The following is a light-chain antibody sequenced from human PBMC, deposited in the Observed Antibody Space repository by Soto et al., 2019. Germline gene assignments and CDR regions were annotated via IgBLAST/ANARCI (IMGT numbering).Light chain of an antibody. Sequence: DIQMTQSPSTLSASVGDRVTITCRASQSINSWLAWYQQKPGKAPKLLIYRASTLEGGVPSRFSGSGSGTDFTLTISSLPPDDFSTYYCQHYDSYSGTFGPGTKVDIK. CDR2: RAS. J-gene: IGKJ3*01. CDR3: QHYDSYSGT. V-gene: IGKV1-5*03. CDR1: QSINSW.